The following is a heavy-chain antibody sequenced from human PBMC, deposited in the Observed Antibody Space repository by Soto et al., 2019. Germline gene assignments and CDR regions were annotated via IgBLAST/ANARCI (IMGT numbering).Heavy chain of an antibody. CDR1: GFTFSSYA. V-gene: IGHV3-30-3*01. J-gene: IGHJ6*02. CDR2: ISYDGSNK. D-gene: IGHD6-19*01. CDR3: ARDSIAVAGTYLYYYYGMDV. Sequence: GGSLRLSCAASGFTFSSYAMHWVRQAPGKGLECVAVISYDGSNKYYADSVKGRFTSTRDNSKNTLYMQMNSLGAEDTAVYYCARDSIAVAGTYLYYYYGMDVWGQGTTVTVSS.